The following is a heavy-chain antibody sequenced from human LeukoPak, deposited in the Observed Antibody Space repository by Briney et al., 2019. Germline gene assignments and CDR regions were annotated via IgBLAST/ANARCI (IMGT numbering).Heavy chain of an antibody. CDR2: IYYSGST. Sequence: SETLSLTCTVSGGSISSYYWSWIRQPPGKGLEWIGYIYYSGSTNYKPSLKSRVTISVHTSKNQFSLKLSSVTAADTAVYYCARLQWLVSYYFDYWGQGTLVTVSS. J-gene: IGHJ4*02. V-gene: IGHV4-59*01. CDR3: ARLQWLVSYYFDY. CDR1: GGSISSYY. D-gene: IGHD6-19*01.